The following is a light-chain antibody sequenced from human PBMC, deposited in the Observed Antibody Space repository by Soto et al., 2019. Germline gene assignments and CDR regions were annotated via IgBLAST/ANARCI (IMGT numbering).Light chain of an antibody. CDR3: QQSYSNPIT. CDR2: AAS. CDR1: QSISGY. J-gene: IGKJ5*01. Sequence: DIQMAQSPSSLSASVGDRVTITCRARQSISGYLNWYQQNPGKAPKLLISAASSLQSGVPSRFSGSGSGTAFTLTISNLQPEDFATYYCQQSYSNPITFGQGTRLEIK. V-gene: IGKV1-39*01.